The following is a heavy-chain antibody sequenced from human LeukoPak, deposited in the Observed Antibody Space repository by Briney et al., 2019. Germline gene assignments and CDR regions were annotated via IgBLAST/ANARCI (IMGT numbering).Heavy chain of an antibody. D-gene: IGHD6-13*01. CDR3: ARGGIAAAGMSSWFDP. CDR2: INPSGGST. V-gene: IGHV1-46*01. J-gene: IGHJ5*02. CDR1: GYTFTSCY. Sequence: ASVQVSCKASGYTFTSCYMHWVRQAPGQGLEWMGIINPSGGSTSYAQKFQGRVTMTRDMSTSTVYMELSSLRSEDTAVYYCARGGIAAAGMSSWFDPWGQGTLVTVSS.